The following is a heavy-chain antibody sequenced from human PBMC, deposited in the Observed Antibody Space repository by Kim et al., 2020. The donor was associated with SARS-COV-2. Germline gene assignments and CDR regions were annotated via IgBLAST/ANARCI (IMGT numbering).Heavy chain of an antibody. J-gene: IGHJ4*02. Sequence: GGSLRLSCAASGFTFSSYAMSWVRQAPGKGMEWDSASSGSGGRTYYADSMKGRFTISRDNSKNKLYLQMNSLRAEDTAVYYCAKDLSVVAARTFDYWGQGTLVTVSS. V-gene: IGHV3-23*01. CDR2: SSGSGGRT. CDR1: GFTFSSYA. D-gene: IGHD6-6*01. CDR3: AKDLSVVAARTFDY.